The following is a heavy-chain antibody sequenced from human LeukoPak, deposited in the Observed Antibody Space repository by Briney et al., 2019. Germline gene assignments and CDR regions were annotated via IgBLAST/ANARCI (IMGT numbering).Heavy chain of an antibody. Sequence: GASVKVSCKASGYTFTSYGISWVRQAPGQGLVWMGWISAYNGNTNYAQKLQGRVTMTTDTSTSTAYMELRSLRSDDTAVYYCARALGDIVVVPVDYWGQGTLVTVSS. CDR3: ARALGDIVVVPVDY. V-gene: IGHV1-18*01. D-gene: IGHD2-2*01. J-gene: IGHJ4*02. CDR1: GYTFTSYG. CDR2: ISAYNGNT.